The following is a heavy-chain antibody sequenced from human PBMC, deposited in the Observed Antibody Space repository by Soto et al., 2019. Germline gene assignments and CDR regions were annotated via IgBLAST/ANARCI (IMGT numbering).Heavy chain of an antibody. CDR2: MNPNSGNT. CDR1: GYTFTSYD. J-gene: IGHJ5*02. D-gene: IGHD1-26*01. CDR3: ARDLGATTRNWFDP. V-gene: IGHV1-8*01. Sequence: ASVKVSCKASGYTFTSYDINWVRQATGQGLEWMGWMNPNSGNTSYAQKFQGRVNMTRNTSISTAYKELSRLRYEDKDVYYCARDLGATTRNWFDPWGQGTLVTVSS.